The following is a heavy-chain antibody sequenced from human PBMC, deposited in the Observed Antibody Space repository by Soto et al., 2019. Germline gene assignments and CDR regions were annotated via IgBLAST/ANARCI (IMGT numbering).Heavy chain of an antibody. CDR3: ARDLSSSSPRFDP. Sequence: EVQLVESGGGLVKPGGSLRLSCAASGFTFSSYSMNWVRQAPGKGLEWVSSISSSISYIYYADSVKGRFTISRDNAKNSLYLQMNSLRAEDTAVYYCARDLSSSSPRFDPWGQGTLVTVSS. J-gene: IGHJ5*02. V-gene: IGHV3-21*01. CDR2: ISSSISYI. CDR1: GFTFSSYS. D-gene: IGHD6-6*01.